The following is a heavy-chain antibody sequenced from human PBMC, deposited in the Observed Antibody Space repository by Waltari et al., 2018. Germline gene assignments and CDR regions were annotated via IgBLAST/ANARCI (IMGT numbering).Heavy chain of an antibody. J-gene: IGHJ3*02. CDR2: ISPIFGTA. V-gene: IGHV1-69*12. Sequence: QVQLVQSGAEVKKPGSSVKVSCKASGGTFSSYAISWVRQAPGQGLEWMGGISPIFGTANYAQKFQGRDTITADESTSTAYMELSSLRSEDTAVYYCARRHQWLIADDAFDIWGQGTMVTVSS. CDR1: GGTFSSYA. D-gene: IGHD6-19*01. CDR3: ARRHQWLIADDAFDI.